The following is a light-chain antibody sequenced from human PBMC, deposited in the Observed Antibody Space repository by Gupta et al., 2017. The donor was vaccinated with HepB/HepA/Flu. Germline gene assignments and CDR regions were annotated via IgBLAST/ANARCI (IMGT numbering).Light chain of an antibody. J-gene: IGLJ2*01. V-gene: IGLV2-18*02. Sequence: QSALTQPPSVSGSPGQSVTISCTGTSSDVGSYNRVSWYQQPPGTAPKLMIYEVSTRPSGVPDRFSGSKSGNTASLTISGLQAEDEADYYCSSYTSSSTFEVFGGGTKLTVL. CDR3: SSYTSSSTFEV. CDR1: SSDVGSYNR. CDR2: EVS.